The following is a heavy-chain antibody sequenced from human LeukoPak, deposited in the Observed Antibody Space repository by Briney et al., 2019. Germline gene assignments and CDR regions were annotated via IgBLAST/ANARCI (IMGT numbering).Heavy chain of an antibody. Sequence: PGGSLRLSCAASGFTVSGNYMSWLRQAPGKGLEWVALIYSGGNTFYADSVKGRFTISRDNSKNTVYLQMNSLRAEDTAVYYCASGEWPRDYWGQGTLVTVSS. CDR2: IYSGGNT. J-gene: IGHJ4*02. D-gene: IGHD3-10*01. V-gene: IGHV3-53*01. CDR3: ASGEWPRDY. CDR1: GFTVSGNY.